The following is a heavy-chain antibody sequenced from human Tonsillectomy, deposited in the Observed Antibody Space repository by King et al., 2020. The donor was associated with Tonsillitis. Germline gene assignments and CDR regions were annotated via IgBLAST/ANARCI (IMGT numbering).Heavy chain of an antibody. Sequence: QLQESGPGLVKPSETLSLTCTVSGGSISGSYWSWIRQPPGKGLEWIGYIYYSGSTKYNTSLKSRVTISVDTSKIQFSLKLSSVTAADTAVYYCARQGGVIWGQGTMVTVSS. J-gene: IGHJ3*02. CDR1: GGSISGSY. V-gene: IGHV4-59*08. CDR2: IYYSGST. CDR3: ARQGGVI. D-gene: IGHD3-16*01.